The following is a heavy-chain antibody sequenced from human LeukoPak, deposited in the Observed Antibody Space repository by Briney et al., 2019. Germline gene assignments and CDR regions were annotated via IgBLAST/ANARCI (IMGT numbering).Heavy chain of an antibody. CDR1: GLTFSSYA. D-gene: IGHD2-21*02. CDR3: AKVLAYCGGDCYSDDAFDI. V-gene: IGHV3-23*01. J-gene: IGHJ3*02. Sequence: GGSLRLSCAASGLTFSSYAMSWVRQAPGKGLEWVSAISGSGGSTYYADSVKGRFTISRDNSKNTLYLQMNSLRAEDTAVYYCAKVLAYCGGDCYSDDAFDIWGQGTMVTVSS. CDR2: ISGSGGST.